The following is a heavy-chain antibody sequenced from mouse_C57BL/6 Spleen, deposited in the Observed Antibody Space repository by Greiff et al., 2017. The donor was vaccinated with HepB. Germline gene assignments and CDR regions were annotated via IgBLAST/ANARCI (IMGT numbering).Heavy chain of an antibody. J-gene: IGHJ4*01. CDR2: INPNNGGT. Sequence: EVQLQQSGPELVKPGASVKISCKASGYTFTDYYMNWVKQSHGKSLEWIGDINPNNGGTSYNQKFKGKATLTVDKSSSTAYMELRSLTSEDSAVYYCAREESDAMDYWGQGTSVTVSS. CDR1: GYTFTDYY. V-gene: IGHV1-26*01. CDR3: AREESDAMDY.